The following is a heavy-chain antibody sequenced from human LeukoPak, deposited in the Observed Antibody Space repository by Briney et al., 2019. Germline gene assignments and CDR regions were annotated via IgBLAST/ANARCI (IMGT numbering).Heavy chain of an antibody. Sequence: GGSLRLSCAASGFTFSSYAMSWVRQAPGKGLEWVSAISGSGGSTYYADPVKGRFTISRDNSKNTLYLQMNSLRAEDTAVYYCAKADAVTAFLYGMDVWGQGTTVTVSS. CDR1: GFTFSSYA. CDR2: ISGSGGST. D-gene: IGHD2-21*02. V-gene: IGHV3-23*01. J-gene: IGHJ6*02. CDR3: AKADAVTAFLYGMDV.